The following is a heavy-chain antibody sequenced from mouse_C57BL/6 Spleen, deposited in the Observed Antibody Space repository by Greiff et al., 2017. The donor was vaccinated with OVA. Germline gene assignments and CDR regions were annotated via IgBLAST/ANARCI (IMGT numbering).Heavy chain of an antibody. CDR2: IWSGGGT. CDR1: GFSLTSYG. V-gene: IGHV2-2*01. CDR3: ARNLYDYDVGFAY. J-gene: IGHJ3*01. Sequence: VQVVESGPGLVQPSQSLSITCTVSGFSLTSYGVHWVRQSPGKGLEWLGVIWSGGGTDYNAAFISRLSISKDNSKSQVFFKMNSLQADDTAIYYCARNLYDYDVGFAYWGQGTLVTVSA. D-gene: IGHD2-4*01.